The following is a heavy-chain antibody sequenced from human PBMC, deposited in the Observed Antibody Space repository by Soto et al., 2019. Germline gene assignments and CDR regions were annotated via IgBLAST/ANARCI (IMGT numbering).Heavy chain of an antibody. Sequence: SETLSLTCSVSGGSIANYYWSWIRQPPGKGLEWIGYVYYSGSTNYNPSLKSRVTMSVDTSRNLFSLKLTSVTAADTAMYYCERNLHDYNLRYWFDPWGQGTLVTVPS. V-gene: IGHV4-59*01. CDR3: ERNLHDYNLRYWFDP. J-gene: IGHJ5*02. CDR1: GGSIANYY. D-gene: IGHD4-4*01. CDR2: VYYSGST.